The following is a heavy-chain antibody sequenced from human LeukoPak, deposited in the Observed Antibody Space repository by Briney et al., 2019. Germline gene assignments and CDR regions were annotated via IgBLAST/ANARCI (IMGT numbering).Heavy chain of an antibody. D-gene: IGHD2-21*02. V-gene: IGHV3-30*18. CDR2: ISYDGSNK. CDR1: GFTFSSYG. Sequence: PGGSLRLSCAASGFTFSSYGMHWVRQAPGKGLEWVAVISYDGSNKYYADSVKGRFTISRDNSKHTLYLQMNSLRAEDTAVYYCAKDHFLSQGGGDWMDYWGQGTLVTVSS. J-gene: IGHJ4*02. CDR3: AKDHFLSQGGGDWMDY.